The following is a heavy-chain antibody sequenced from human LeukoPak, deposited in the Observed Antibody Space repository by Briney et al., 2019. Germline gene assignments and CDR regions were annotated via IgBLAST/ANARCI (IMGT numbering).Heavy chain of an antibody. Sequence: GESLKISCKGSGYSFTSYWIGWVRQMPGKGLEWMGIIYPGDSGTRYSPSFQGQVTISADKSISTAYLQWSSLKASDTAMYYCARTSNGDFAYNWFDPWGQGTLVTVSS. D-gene: IGHD4-17*01. CDR3: ARTSNGDFAYNWFDP. J-gene: IGHJ5*02. CDR1: GYSFTSYW. V-gene: IGHV5-51*01. CDR2: IYPGDSGT.